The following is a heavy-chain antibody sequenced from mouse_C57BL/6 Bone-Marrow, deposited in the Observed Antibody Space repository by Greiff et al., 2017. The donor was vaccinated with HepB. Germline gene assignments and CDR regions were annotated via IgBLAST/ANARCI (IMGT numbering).Heavy chain of an antibody. CDR1: GFTFSSYG. D-gene: IGHD2-5*01. J-gene: IGHJ2*01. CDR3: ARQGDSNYPYYFDY. V-gene: IGHV5-6*01. Sequence: EVKVVESGGDLVKPGGSLKLSCAASGFTFSSYGMSWVRQTPDKRLEWVATISSGGSYTYYPDSVKGRFTISRDNAKNTLYLQMSSLKSEDTAMYYCARQGDSNYPYYFDYWGQGTTLTVSS. CDR2: ISSGGSYT.